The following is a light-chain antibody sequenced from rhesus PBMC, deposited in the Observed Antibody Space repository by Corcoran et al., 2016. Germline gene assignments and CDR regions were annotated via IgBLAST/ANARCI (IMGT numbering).Light chain of an antibody. J-gene: IGKJ1*01. CDR2: GAD. CDR3: QQYNDLLWT. Sequence: EIVMTQSPATLSLSPGETATLSCRASETIGTYLAWYHQKPGQAPKLLVHGADLRAPGIPDRFIGSGSKTEFTLTISSLEPEDVGIYHCQQYNDLLWTFGQGTKVEIK. CDR1: ETIGTY. V-gene: IGKV3-40*03.